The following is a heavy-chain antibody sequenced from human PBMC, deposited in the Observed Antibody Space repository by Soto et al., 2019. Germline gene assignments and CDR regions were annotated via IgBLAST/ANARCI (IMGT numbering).Heavy chain of an antibody. V-gene: IGHV3-21*01. J-gene: IGHJ6*02. CDR2: ISSSRRYI. D-gene: IGHD3-10*01. CDR1: GFSLSSYS. Sequence: EVQLVESGGGLVKPGMSLRLSCAASGFSLSSYSMNWVRQAPGKGLEWVSSISSSRRYIYYADSVKGRFTISRDNARNSLYLQMNSLRAEDTAVYYCARDHEGPSEDYFGMDVWGQGTTVTVSS. CDR3: ARDHEGPSEDYFGMDV.